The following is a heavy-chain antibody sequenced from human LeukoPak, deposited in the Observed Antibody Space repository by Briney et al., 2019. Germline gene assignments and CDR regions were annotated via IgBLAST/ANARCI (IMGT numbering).Heavy chain of an antibody. CDR1: GYSFTTYW. V-gene: IGHV5-51*01. J-gene: IGHJ4*02. D-gene: IGHD2-2*01. Sequence: GESLKISCRGSGYSFTTYWIGWVRQMPGKGLEWMGVIYPGDSDTRYSPSFQGQVTMSADKSINTAYLQWSSLKASDTAMYYCARRQGCSSTSCPPDSWGQGTLVTVSS. CDR2: IYPGDSDT. CDR3: ARRQGCSSTSCPPDS.